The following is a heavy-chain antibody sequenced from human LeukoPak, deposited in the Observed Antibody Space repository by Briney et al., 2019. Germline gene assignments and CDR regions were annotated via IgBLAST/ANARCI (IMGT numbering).Heavy chain of an antibody. CDR2: IYNSGST. CDR3: ASSNWLRDANFDS. J-gene: IGHJ4*02. V-gene: IGHV4-61*02. CDR1: GASTSSGLYY. D-gene: IGHD6-13*01. Sequence: SSQTLSLTCTVSGASTSSGLYYWNWFRQPAGKGLEYIGRIYNSGSTNYNPSLKSRVTISVDTPKNQFSLKLTSVTASDSAVYYCASSNWLRDANFDSWGQGTLVTVSS.